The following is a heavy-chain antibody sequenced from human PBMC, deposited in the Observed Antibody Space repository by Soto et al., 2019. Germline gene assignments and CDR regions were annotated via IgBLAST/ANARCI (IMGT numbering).Heavy chain of an antibody. CDR2: INAGNGST. V-gene: IGHV1-3*01. J-gene: IGHJ4*02. CDR3: AAGYDILTD. CDR1: GYTFTSYA. D-gene: IGHD3-9*01. Sequence: ASVKVSCKASGYTFTSYAMHWVRQAPGQGLEWMGWINAGNGSTKYSQKFQGRVTMTRDTSISTAYMELSRLRSDDTAVYYCAAGYDILTDWGQGTLVTVSS.